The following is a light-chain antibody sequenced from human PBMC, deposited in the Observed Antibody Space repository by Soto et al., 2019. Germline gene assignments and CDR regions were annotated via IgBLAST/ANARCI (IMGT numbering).Light chain of an antibody. J-gene: IGKJ1*01. CDR2: GAS. V-gene: IGKV3-20*01. CDR3: QQYCSSHWT. CDR1: QSVSSSY. Sequence: EIVLTQSPGTLSLSPGERATLSCRASQSVSSSYLAWYQQKPGQAPRLLIYGASSRATGIPDRFSGSGSGPDFTLTISRLEPEDFAVYYCQQYCSSHWTFGQGTKVEIK.